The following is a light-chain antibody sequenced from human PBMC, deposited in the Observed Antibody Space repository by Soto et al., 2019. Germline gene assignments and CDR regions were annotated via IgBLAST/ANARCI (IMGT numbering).Light chain of an antibody. CDR2: DAS. J-gene: IGKJ1*01. V-gene: IGKV3-20*01. Sequence: EIVLTQSPGTLSLSPGERATLSCRASQSVSNSLVWYQQKPGQAPRLLIYDASTRATGTPDRFSGSGSGTHFTLPISRLEPEDFAVYSCQQYGGPPRTFGQGTKVEI. CDR3: QQYGGPPRT. CDR1: QSVSNS.